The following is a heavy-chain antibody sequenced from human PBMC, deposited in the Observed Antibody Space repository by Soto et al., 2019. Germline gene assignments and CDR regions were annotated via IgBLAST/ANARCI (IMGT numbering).Heavy chain of an antibody. V-gene: IGHV4-59*01. CDR2: MYNTGST. CDR1: GGSISSYY. CDR3: ARDLWGYCGADCYPLDV. D-gene: IGHD2-21*02. Sequence: QVRLQESGPGLVKPSETLSLTCTVSGGSISSYYWSWIRQPPGKGLEWIGYMYNTGSTIYNPSLKSRVTISVDTSTNQFSLTLISVPAVDPAVYYCARDLWGYCGADCYPLDVWGQGTTVTVSS. J-gene: IGHJ6*02.